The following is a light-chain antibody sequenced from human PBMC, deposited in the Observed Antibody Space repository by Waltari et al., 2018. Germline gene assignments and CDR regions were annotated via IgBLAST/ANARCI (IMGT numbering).Light chain of an antibody. CDR1: SSEVGTDNA. J-gene: IGLJ3*02. Sequence: QSALTQPPSASGSPGQAVSISCPGTSSEVGTDNAISLYQQHPAQAPKLIVYGVSEPPSGVPDRFSGSKAANTASLAVSGLQAEDEADYYCNSYAGSNSVVFGGGTKLTVL. V-gene: IGLV2-8*01. CDR2: GVS. CDR3: NSYAGSNSVV.